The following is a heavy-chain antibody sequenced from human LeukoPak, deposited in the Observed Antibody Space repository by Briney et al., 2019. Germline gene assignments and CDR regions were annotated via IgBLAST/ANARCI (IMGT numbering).Heavy chain of an antibody. CDR3: ARGGSSWYFDL. D-gene: IGHD6-13*01. J-gene: IGHJ2*01. CDR2: IIPIFGTA. CDR1: GGTFSSYA. V-gene: IGHV1-69*05. Sequence: SVKVSCKASGGTFSSYAISWVRQAPGQGLEWMGGIIPIFGTANYAQKFQGRVTITTDESKSTAYMELSSLRSEDTDVYYCARGGSSWYFDLWGRGTLVTVSS.